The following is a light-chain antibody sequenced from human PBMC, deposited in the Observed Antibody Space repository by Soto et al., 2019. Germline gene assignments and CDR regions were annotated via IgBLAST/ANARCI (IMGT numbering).Light chain of an antibody. CDR2: EDN. J-gene: IGLJ1*01. CDR3: QSYGSSMGV. V-gene: IGLV6-57*03. Sequence: NFMLTQPHSVSESPGKTVTISCTRSSGSIASNYVQWYQQRPGSAPTTVIYEDNQRPSGVPDRFSGSIDSSSNSASLTISGLKTEDEADYYCQSYGSSMGVFGTGTKLTVL. CDR1: SGSIASNY.